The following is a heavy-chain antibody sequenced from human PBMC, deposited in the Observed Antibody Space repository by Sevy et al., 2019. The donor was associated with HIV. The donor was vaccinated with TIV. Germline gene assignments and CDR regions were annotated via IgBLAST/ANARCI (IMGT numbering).Heavy chain of an antibody. CDR3: ARGKGGLFGVVTGQFDY. V-gene: IGHV1-3*01. J-gene: IGHJ4*02. D-gene: IGHD3-3*01. Sequence: ASVKVSCKASGYTFSNNAIHWVRQAPGQRLEWMGWVHAGNGHTKFSEKFQNRVTMSRDTSATTVYMDLTSLTSEDTAIYYCARGKGGLFGVVTGQFDYWGQGTLVTVSS. CDR2: VHAGNGHT. CDR1: GYTFSNNA.